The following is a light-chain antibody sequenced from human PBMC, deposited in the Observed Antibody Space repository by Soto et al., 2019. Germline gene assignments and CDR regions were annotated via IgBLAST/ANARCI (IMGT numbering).Light chain of an antibody. CDR3: QQRGHWPLT. Sequence: EIVLTQSPATLSLSPGERATLSCRASQSVSSYLAWYQQKPGQAPRLLIYDASNRATGIPARFSGSGSGTDFTLTISSLEAEDFAVYYCQQRGHWPLTFGGGTKVEIK. CDR2: DAS. V-gene: IGKV3-11*01. CDR1: QSVSSY. J-gene: IGKJ4*01.